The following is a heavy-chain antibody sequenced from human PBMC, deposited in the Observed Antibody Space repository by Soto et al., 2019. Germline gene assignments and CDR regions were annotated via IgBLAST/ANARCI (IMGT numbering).Heavy chain of an antibody. D-gene: IGHD5-18*01. CDR2: IKSKTDGGTT. J-gene: IGHJ6*02. Sequence: GGSLRLSCAASGFTFSNAWVSWVRQAPGKGLEWVGRIKSKTDGGTTDYAAPVKGSFTISRDDSKHTQYLQMHSLKTEDTAVFYCTTDRGGDGYGYYYYYWMDVWCQGTTVTVSS. V-gene: IGHV3-15*01. CDR1: GFTFSNAW. CDR3: TTDRGGDGYGYYYYYWMDV.